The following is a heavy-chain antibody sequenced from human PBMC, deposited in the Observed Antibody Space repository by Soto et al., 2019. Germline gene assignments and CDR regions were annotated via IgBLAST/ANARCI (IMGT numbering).Heavy chain of an antibody. CDR3: ARDRHIVVVTAFPYGMDV. V-gene: IGHV1-18*04. D-gene: IGHD2-21*02. CDR2: ISAYNGNT. CDR1: GYTFTSYG. J-gene: IGHJ6*02. Sequence: QAQLVQSGAEVKKPGASVKVSCKASGYTFTSYGISWVRQAPGQGLEWMGWISAYNGNTNYAQKLQGRVTMTTDTSTSTAYMELRSLRSDDTAVYYCARDRHIVVVTAFPYGMDVWGQGTTVTVSS.